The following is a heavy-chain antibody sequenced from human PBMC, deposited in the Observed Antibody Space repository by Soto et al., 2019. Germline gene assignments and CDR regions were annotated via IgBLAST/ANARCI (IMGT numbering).Heavy chain of an antibody. V-gene: IGHV1-69*13. J-gene: IGHJ6*02. CDR2: IIPIFGTA. Sequence: GASVKVSCKASGGTFSSYAISWVRQAPGQGLEWMGGIIPIFGTANYAQKFQGRVTITADESTSTAYMELSSLRSEDTAVYYCASPRVVAATGYYYYGMDVWRQRTTVTVSS. CDR3: ASPRVVAATGYYYYGMDV. CDR1: GGTFSSYA. D-gene: IGHD2-15*01.